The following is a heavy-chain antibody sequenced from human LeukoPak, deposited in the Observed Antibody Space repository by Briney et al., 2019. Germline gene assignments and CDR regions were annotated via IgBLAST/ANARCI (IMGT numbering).Heavy chain of an antibody. CDR3: ARDGLYINGYSYFDY. Sequence: PSETLSLTCTVSGDSFNDYHWSWIRQPAGKRLEWIGRVYARGYTNYNPSLRSRVTMPLDTSKKRLSLRLSSVSAADTAVYYCARDGLYINGYSYFDYWGQGTLVTVSP. CDR1: GDSFNDYH. J-gene: IGHJ4*02. V-gene: IGHV4-4*07. D-gene: IGHD5-18*01. CDR2: VYARGYT.